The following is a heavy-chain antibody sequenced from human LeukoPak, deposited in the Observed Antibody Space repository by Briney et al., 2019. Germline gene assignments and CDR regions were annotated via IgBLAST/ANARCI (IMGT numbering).Heavy chain of an antibody. CDR2: INHSGST. J-gene: IGHJ4*02. Sequence: SETLSLTCAAYGGSFSGYYWSWIRQPPGKGLEWIGEINHSGSTNYNPSLKSRVTISVDTSKNQFSLKLSPVTAADTAVYYCAGLYYYDSSGYLDYWGQGTLVTVSS. V-gene: IGHV4-34*01. D-gene: IGHD3-22*01. CDR3: AGLYYYDSSGYLDY. CDR1: GGSFSGYY.